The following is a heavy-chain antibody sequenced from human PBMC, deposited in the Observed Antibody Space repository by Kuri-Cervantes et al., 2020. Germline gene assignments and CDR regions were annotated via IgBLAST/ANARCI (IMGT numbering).Heavy chain of an antibody. CDR2: IYTSGST. D-gene: IGHD3-16*01. J-gene: IGHJ4*02. Sequence: GSLRLSCTVSGGSISSYYWSWIRQPAGKGLEWIGRIYTSGSTNYNPSLKSQVTMSVDTSKNQFSLKLSSVTAADTAVYYCARGMITFGGVIDYWGQGTLVTVSS. CDR1: GGSISSYY. CDR3: ARGMITFGGVIDY. V-gene: IGHV4-4*07.